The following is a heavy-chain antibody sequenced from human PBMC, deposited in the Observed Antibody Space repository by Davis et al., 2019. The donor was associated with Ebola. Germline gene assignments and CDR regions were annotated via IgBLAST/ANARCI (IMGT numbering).Heavy chain of an antibody. J-gene: IGHJ4*02. D-gene: IGHD3-22*01. CDR3: ARDRTGTYYYDSSGYYYDH. Sequence: SVKVSCKASGGTFSSYAISWVRQAPGQGLEWMGGIIPIFGTANYAQKFQGRVTITADESTSTAYMELSSLRSEDTAVYYCARDRTGTYYYDSSGYYYDHWGQGTLVTVSS. V-gene: IGHV1-69*13. CDR1: GGTFSSYA. CDR2: IIPIFGTA.